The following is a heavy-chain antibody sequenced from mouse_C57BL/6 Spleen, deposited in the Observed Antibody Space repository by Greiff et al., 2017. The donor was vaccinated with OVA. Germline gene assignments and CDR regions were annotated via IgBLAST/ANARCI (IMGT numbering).Heavy chain of an antibody. V-gene: IGHV1-72*01. CDR2: IDPNSGGT. D-gene: IGHD1-1*01. J-gene: IGHJ1*03. CDR3: ARSTTVVAHWYFDV. Sequence: QVQLQQPGAELVKPGASVKLSCKAPGYTFTSYWMHWVKQRPGRGLEWIGRIDPNSGGTKYNEKFKSKATLTVDKPSSTAYMQLSSLTSEDSAVYYGARSTTVVAHWYFDVWGTGTTVTVSS. CDR1: GYTFTSYW.